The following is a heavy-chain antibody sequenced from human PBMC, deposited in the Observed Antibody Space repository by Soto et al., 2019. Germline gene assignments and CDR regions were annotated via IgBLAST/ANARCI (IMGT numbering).Heavy chain of an antibody. Sequence: EVQLVESGGGLVQPGESLTLSCAGSGFSFSGSAIHWVRQASGKGLEWVARIRDKGNGYATGYAASVKDRFTISRDDSKITAFLQMSSLSTEDTAVYYCAKLDAPGDRALDVWGQGTMVTVSS. CDR3: AKLDAPGDRALDV. J-gene: IGHJ3*01. V-gene: IGHV3-73*01. CDR2: IRDKGNGYAT. D-gene: IGHD3-3*02. CDR1: GFSFSGSA.